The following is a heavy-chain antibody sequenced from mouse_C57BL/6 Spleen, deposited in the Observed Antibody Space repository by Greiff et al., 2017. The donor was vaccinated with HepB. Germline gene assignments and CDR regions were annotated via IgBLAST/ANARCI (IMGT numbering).Heavy chain of an antibody. J-gene: IGHJ1*03. CDR1: GFTFSDYG. CDR2: ISSGSSTI. CDR3: ARSYYGNYEWYFDV. Sequence: EVQVVESGGGLVKPGGSLKLSCAASGFTFSDYGMHWVRQAPEKGLEWVAYISSGSSTIYYADTVKGRFTISRDNAKNTLFLQMTSLRSEDTAMYYCARSYYGNYEWYFDVWGTGTTVTVSS. V-gene: IGHV5-17*01. D-gene: IGHD2-1*01.